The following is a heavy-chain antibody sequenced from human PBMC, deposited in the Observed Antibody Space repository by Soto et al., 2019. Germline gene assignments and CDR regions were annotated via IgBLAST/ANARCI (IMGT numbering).Heavy chain of an antibody. CDR3: ASSPGDNSGYDRDYYYGMDV. J-gene: IGHJ6*02. CDR1: GGTFSSYA. CDR2: IIPIFGTA. Sequence: QVQLVQSGAEVKKPGSSVKVSCKASGGTFSSYAIGWVRQAPGQGLEWMGGIIPIFGTANYAQKFQGRVTITADKSTSTAYMELSSLRSEDTAVYYCASSPGDNSGYDRDYYYGMDVWGQGTTVTVSS. D-gene: IGHD5-12*01. V-gene: IGHV1-69*06.